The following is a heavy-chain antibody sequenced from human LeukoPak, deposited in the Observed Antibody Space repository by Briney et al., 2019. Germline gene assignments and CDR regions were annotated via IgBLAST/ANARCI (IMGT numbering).Heavy chain of an antibody. CDR2: IYYSGST. Sequence: SETLSLTCTVSGGSISSSSYYWGWIRQPPGKGLEWIGSIYYSGSTYYNPSLKSRVTMSVDTSKNQFSLKLSSVTAADTAVYYCASTQGICSSTSCYEDYFDYWGQGTLVTVSS. CDR3: ASTQGICSSTSCYEDYFDY. D-gene: IGHD2-2*01. J-gene: IGHJ4*02. V-gene: IGHV4-39*07. CDR1: GGSISSSSYY.